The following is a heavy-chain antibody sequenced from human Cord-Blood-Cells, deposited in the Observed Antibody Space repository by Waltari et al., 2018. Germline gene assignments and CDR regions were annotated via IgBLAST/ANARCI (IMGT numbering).Heavy chain of an antibody. D-gene: IGHD3-16*01. CDR1: GFTFSSYW. J-gene: IGHJ3*02. V-gene: IGHV3-7*01. CDR3: ARDKGGLRDAVDI. Sequence: EVQLVESGGGLVQPGGSLRLSCAASGFTFSSYWMSWVRQAPGKGLEWVANIKQDGSEKYYVDSVKGRFTISRDNAKNSLYLQMNSLRAEDTAVYYCARDKGGLRDAVDIWGQGSMVTVSS. CDR2: IKQDGSEK.